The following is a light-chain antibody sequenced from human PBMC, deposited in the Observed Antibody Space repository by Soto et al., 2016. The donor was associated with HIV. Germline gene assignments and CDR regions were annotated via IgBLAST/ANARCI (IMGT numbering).Light chain of an antibody. V-gene: IGLV3-21*04. J-gene: IGLJ1*01. Sequence: SYELNQPPSVSVAPGKTARITCGGNNIGSENVHWYQRKSGQAPVLVIYDDSERPSGIPERFAGFNSGDTATLTISRVGAGDEADYYCQVWDSRTEHYVFGTGTKVTVL. CDR2: DDS. CDR1: NIGSEN. CDR3: QVWDSRTEHYV.